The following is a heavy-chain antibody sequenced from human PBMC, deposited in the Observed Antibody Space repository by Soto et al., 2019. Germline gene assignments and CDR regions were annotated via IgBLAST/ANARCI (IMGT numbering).Heavy chain of an antibody. Sequence: SVKVSCKASGGTFSIYAISWVRQAPGQGLEWMGEIIPIFGTANYAQKFQGRVTITADESTSTAYMELSSLKAEDTAVYYCVRDRGYPDSFDVWGRGTLVTVSS. CDR3: VRDRGYPDSFDV. J-gene: IGHJ3*01. D-gene: IGHD3-10*01. CDR1: GGTFSIYA. V-gene: IGHV1-69*13. CDR2: IIPIFGTA.